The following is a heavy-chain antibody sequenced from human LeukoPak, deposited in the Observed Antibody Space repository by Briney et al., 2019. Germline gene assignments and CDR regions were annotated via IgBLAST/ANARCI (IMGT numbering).Heavy chain of an antibody. CDR1: GGSISGYY. CDR3: ASLAPTNYYYDSSGYSRLYYFDY. J-gene: IGHJ4*02. Sequence: PSETLSLTCTVSGGSISGYYWSWIRQPPGKGLEWIGEINHSGSTNYNPSLKSRVTISVDTSKNQFSLKLSSVTAADTAVYYCASLAPTNYYYDSSGYSRLYYFDYWGQGTLVTVSS. CDR2: INHSGST. V-gene: IGHV4-34*01. D-gene: IGHD3-22*01.